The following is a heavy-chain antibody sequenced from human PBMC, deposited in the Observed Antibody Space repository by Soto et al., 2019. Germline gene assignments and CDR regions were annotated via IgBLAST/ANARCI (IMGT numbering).Heavy chain of an antibody. Sequence: GGSLRLSCAASGFTFSSYAMHWVRQAPGKGLEWVAVISYDGSNKYYADSVKGRFTISRDNSKNTLYLQMNSLRAEDTAVYYCSREIVVVVAAQLGDYYYYYYMDVWGKGTTVTVSS. CDR3: SREIVVVVAAQLGDYYYYYYMDV. D-gene: IGHD2-15*01. J-gene: IGHJ6*03. CDR2: ISYDGSNK. CDR1: GFTFSSYA. V-gene: IGHV3-30-3*01.